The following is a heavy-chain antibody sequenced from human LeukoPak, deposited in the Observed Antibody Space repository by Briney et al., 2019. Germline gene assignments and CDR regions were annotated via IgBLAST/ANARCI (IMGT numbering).Heavy chain of an antibody. CDR3: AKDPGCSSTSCYKDGAFDI. J-gene: IGHJ3*02. D-gene: IGHD2-2*02. CDR1: GFTFSSYA. Sequence: PGGSLRLSCAASGFTFSSYAMSWVRQAPGKGLEWVSAISGSGGSTYYADSVKGRFTISRDNSKNTLYLQMNSLRAEDTAVYYRAKDPGCSSTSCYKDGAFDIWGQGTMVTVSS. CDR2: ISGSGGST. V-gene: IGHV3-23*01.